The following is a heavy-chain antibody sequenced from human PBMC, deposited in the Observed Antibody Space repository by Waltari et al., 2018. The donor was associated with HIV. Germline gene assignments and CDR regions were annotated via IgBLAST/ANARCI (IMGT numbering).Heavy chain of an antibody. V-gene: IGHV1-2*02. D-gene: IGHD2-2*01. CDR2: INPNSGGT. CDR1: GYTFPGYY. Sequence: QVQLVQSGAEVKKPGASVKVSCKASGYTFPGYYMHWVRQAPGHGLEWMGWINPNSGGTNYAQKFQGRVTMTRDTSISTAYMELSRLRSDDTAVYYCARDLDIVVVPADLNWFDPWGQGTLVTVSS. J-gene: IGHJ5*02. CDR3: ARDLDIVVVPADLNWFDP.